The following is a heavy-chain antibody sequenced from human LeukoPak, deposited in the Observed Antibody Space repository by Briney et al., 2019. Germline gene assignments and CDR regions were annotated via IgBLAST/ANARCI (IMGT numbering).Heavy chain of an antibody. D-gene: IGHD6-13*01. CDR2: FDPEDGET. V-gene: IGHV1-24*01. J-gene: IGHJ5*02. CDR1: GYIFTELS. CDR3: ATSRQLVKKWFDP. Sequence: ASVKVSCKVSGYIFTELSIHWVRQAHGKGLEWMGGFDPEDGETIYAQKFQGRVTMTGDTSTDTAYMELSSLKSEDTAVYYCATSRQLVKKWFDPWGQGTLVTVSS.